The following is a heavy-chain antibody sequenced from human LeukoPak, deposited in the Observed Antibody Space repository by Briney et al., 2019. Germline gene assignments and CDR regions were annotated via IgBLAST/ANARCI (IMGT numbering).Heavy chain of an antibody. CDR1: GGSISSGSYY. CDR2: IYTSGST. CDR3: ARGKRDLDILNL. Sequence: SQTLSLTXTVSGGSISSGSYYWSWIGQPAGKGLQWIGRIYTSGSTNYNPSLKSRVTISVDTSKNQFSLKLSSVTAADTAVYYCARGKRDLDILNLWGQGTLVTVSS. D-gene: IGHD3-9*01. V-gene: IGHV4-61*02. J-gene: IGHJ5*02.